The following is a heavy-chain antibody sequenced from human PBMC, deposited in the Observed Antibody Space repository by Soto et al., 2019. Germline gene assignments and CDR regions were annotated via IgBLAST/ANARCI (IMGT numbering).Heavy chain of an antibody. D-gene: IGHD6-13*01. CDR1: GFTFSSYG. CDR2: IWYDGSNK. V-gene: IGHV3-33*01. J-gene: IGHJ6*02. CDR3: ARDMAAAGTFYYYGMEV. Sequence: GGSLRLSCAASGFTFSSYGMHWVRQAPGKGLEWVAVIWYDGSNKYYADSVKGRFTISRDNSKNTLYLQMNSLRAEDTAVYYCARDMAAAGTFYYYGMEVWGQGTTVTVSS.